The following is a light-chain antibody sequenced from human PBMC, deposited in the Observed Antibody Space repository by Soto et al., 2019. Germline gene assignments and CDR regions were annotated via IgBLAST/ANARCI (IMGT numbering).Light chain of an antibody. CDR3: QQYENLPT. V-gene: IGKV1-33*01. Sequence: IRMTQSPSSLSAYTGDRVTITCRASQGISSHLAWYQQKPGRAPKLLIYDASNLEAGVPSRFRGSGSGTDFTFTISRLQPEDIATYYCQQYENLPTFGQGTRLEIK. CDR1: QGISSH. J-gene: IGKJ5*01. CDR2: DAS.